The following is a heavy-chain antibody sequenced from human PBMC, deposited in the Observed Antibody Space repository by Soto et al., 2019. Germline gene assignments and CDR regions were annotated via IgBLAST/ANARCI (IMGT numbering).Heavy chain of an antibody. J-gene: IGHJ5*02. CDR2: IIPIFGTA. CDR1: GGTFSSYA. V-gene: IGHV1-69*13. Sequence: SVKVSFKASGGTFSSYAISWLRQAPGQGLEWMGGIIPIFGTANYAQKFQGRVTITADESTSTAYMELSSLRSEDTAVYYCARDHYYDSSGYLWFDPWGQGTLVTVSS. D-gene: IGHD3-22*01. CDR3: ARDHYYDSSGYLWFDP.